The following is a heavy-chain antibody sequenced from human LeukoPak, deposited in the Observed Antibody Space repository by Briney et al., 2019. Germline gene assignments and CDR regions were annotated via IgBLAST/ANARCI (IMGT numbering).Heavy chain of an antibody. V-gene: IGHV4-38-2*02. CDR3: ARGGSGSYFSY. CDR2: IYYSGST. J-gene: IGHJ4*02. Sequence: PSETLSLTCTVSGYSISSGYYWGWIRQPPGKGLEWIGSIYYSGSTYYNPSLKSRVTISVDTSKNQFSLKLSSVTAADTAVYYGARGGSGSYFSYWGQGTLVTVSS. D-gene: IGHD1-26*01. CDR1: GYSISSGYY.